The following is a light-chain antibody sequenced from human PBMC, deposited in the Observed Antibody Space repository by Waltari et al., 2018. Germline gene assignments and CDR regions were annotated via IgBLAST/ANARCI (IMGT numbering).Light chain of an antibody. V-gene: IGKV3-15*01. J-gene: IGKJ1*01. Sequence: EMVMTQSPASLSVFPGERATLSCRASQTISSNLAWYQQKPGQAPRLLIYGASTRATGIPARFSGSGSGTEFTLTISSLQSEDFAVYFCLQYNNWRTFGQGTKVEIK. CDR1: QTISSN. CDR2: GAS. CDR3: LQYNNWRT.